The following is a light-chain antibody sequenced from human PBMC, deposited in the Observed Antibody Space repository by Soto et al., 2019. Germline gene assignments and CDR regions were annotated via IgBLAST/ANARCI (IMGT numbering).Light chain of an antibody. Sequence: EIVLTQSPGTLSSSPGERATLSCRASQSVSSSSLAWYQQEPGQAPRLLIYGASSRATGIPDRFSGSGSGTDFTLTISRLEPEDFVVYYCQQYSILPHTVGQGTKVDIK. CDR2: GAS. V-gene: IGKV3-20*01. J-gene: IGKJ2*01. CDR3: QQYSILPHT. CDR1: QSVSSSS.